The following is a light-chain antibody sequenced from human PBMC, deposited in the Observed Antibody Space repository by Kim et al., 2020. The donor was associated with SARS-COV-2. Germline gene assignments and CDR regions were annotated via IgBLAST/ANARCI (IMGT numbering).Light chain of an antibody. V-gene: IGKV1-5*03. CDR1: QSIVTW. J-gene: IGKJ1*01. Sequence: PSVGDTVTITCRASQSIVTWLAWYEQKVGQAPKLLMYKASNLETGVPSRFSGHGSGTEFTLTISPLQPDDYAIYYCHQYNSYPGTFGQGTKVDI. CDR3: HQYNSYPGT. CDR2: KAS.